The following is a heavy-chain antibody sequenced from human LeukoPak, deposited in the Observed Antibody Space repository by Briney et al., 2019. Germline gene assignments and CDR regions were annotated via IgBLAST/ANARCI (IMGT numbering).Heavy chain of an antibody. V-gene: IGHV4-34*01. D-gene: IGHD5-18*01. CDR2: INHSGST. CDR1: GGSFSGYY. CDR3: AREVWTGDTAMVRRAYYYYGMDV. Sequence: SETLSLTCAVYGGSFSGYYWSWIRQPPGKGLEWIGEINHSGSTNYNPSLKSRVTISVDTSKNQFSLQLNSVTPEDTAVYYCAREVWTGDTAMVRRAYYYYGMDVWGQGTTVTVSS. J-gene: IGHJ6*02.